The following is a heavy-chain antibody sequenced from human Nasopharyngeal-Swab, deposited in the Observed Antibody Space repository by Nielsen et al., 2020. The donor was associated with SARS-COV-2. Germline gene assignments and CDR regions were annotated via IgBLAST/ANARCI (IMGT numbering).Heavy chain of an antibody. Sequence: GGSLRLSCAASGSTFSSYSMNWVRQAPGKGLEWVSSISSSSSYIYYADSVKGRFTISRDNAKNSLYLQMNSLRAEDTAVYYCARDPGRWVRGVYYWGQGTLVTVSS. J-gene: IGHJ4*02. CDR3: ARDPGRWVRGVYY. CDR2: ISSSSSYI. CDR1: GSTFSSYS. V-gene: IGHV3-21*01. D-gene: IGHD3-10*01.